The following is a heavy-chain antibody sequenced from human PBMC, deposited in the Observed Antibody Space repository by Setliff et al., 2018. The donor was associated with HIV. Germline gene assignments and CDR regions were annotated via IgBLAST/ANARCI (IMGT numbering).Heavy chain of an antibody. CDR1: GGSISSGSYY. J-gene: IGHJ4*02. V-gene: IGHV4-61*02. Sequence: SETLSLTCTVSGGSISSGSYYWSWIRQPAGKGLEWIGRIYTSGSTNYNPSLKSRVTISVDTSKNQFSLKLSSVTAADTAVYYCARGGSGSPFDYWGQGTLVTVPQ. CDR3: ARGGSGSPFDY. CDR2: IYTSGST. D-gene: IGHD1-26*01.